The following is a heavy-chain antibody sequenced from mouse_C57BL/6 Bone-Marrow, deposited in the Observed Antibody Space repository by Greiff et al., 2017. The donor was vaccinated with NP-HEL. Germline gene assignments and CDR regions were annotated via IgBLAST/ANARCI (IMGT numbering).Heavy chain of an antibody. D-gene: IGHD1-1*01. CDR1: GYTFTDYY. Sequence: SGPVLVKPGASVKMSCKASGYTFTDYYMNWVKQSHGKSLEWIGVINPYNGGTSYNQKFKGKATLTVDKSSSTAYMELNSLTSEDSAVYYCARGIYYYGLDYWGQGTTLTVSS. V-gene: IGHV1-19*01. J-gene: IGHJ2*01. CDR2: INPYNGGT. CDR3: ARGIYYYGLDY.